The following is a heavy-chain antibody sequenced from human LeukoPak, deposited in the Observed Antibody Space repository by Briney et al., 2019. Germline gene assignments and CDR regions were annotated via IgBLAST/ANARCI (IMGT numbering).Heavy chain of an antibody. D-gene: IGHD4-17*01. J-gene: IGHJ6*02. Sequence: GASEKVSCKASGYTFTNYYMHWVRQAPGQGLEWMGIINPSDGSASYAQQFQGRITLTRDTSTSTVYMELSSLRSENTAVYYCASKSYAAPSPGDYGYYYYGMDVWGQGTTVTVSS. CDR3: ASKSYAAPSPGDYGYYYYGMDV. CDR2: INPSDGSA. CDR1: GYTFTNYY. V-gene: IGHV1-46*01.